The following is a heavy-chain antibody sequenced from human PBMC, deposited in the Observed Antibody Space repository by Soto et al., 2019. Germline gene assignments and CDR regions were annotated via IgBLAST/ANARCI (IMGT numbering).Heavy chain of an antibody. J-gene: IGHJ3*02. CDR3: AKGIAPEIHSALET. Sequence: QVQLVESGGGVVQPGRSLRLSCEVSGFTLSSYGMHWVRQAPGKGLEWVGAISSDGSKQRYGGSVKGRFTFSRDNSKNTLYLPMTSRRGVDTAVYYCAKGIAPEIHSALETRCQGTMVTVSS. V-gene: IGHV3-30*18. D-gene: IGHD2-21*01. CDR1: GFTLSSYG. CDR2: ISSDGSKQ.